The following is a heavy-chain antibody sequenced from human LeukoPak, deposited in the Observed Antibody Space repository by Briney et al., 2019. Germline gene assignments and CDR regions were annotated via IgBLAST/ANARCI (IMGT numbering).Heavy chain of an antibody. V-gene: IGHV1-18*01. Sequence: GASVTVSCKASGCTFTSYGISWVRQAPGQGLEWMGWISAYNGNTNYAQKLQGRVTMTTDTSTSTAYMELRSLRSDDTAVYYSARDPNYYGSGSYYNIPPFDPWGQGTLVTVSS. CDR1: GCTFTSYG. J-gene: IGHJ5*02. D-gene: IGHD3-10*01. CDR2: ISAYNGNT. CDR3: ARDPNYYGSGSYYNIPPFDP.